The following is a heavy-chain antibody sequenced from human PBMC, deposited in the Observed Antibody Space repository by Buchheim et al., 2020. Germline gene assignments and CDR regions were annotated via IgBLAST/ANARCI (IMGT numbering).Heavy chain of an antibody. Sequence: QVQLVQSGAEVKKPGASVKVSCKTSGYTFTGYYIHWVRQAPGQGLEWMGWINPNSGGTNFAQKFQGRVTMTRDTSIRTAYMEVNRLRSDDTAVYYCARGEYCSSTSCQTARVMDVWGQGTT. CDR1: GYTFTGYY. V-gene: IGHV1-2*02. J-gene: IGHJ6*02. CDR2: INPNSGGT. D-gene: IGHD2-2*01. CDR3: ARGEYCSSTSCQTARVMDV.